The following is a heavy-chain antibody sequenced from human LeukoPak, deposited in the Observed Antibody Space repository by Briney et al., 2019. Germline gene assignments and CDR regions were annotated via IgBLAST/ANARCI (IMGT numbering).Heavy chain of an antibody. Sequence: GGSLRLSCAVSRLHFRSFWMSWVRQPPGKGLEWVANIKQDETEKFYVDSVKRRFTISRDNAKNSLYLQMNSLRVEDSAVYYCARGFYFSMTELYYLDLWGRGTLVTVSS. V-gene: IGHV3-7*04. CDR2: IKQDETEK. J-gene: IGHJ2*01. CDR1: RLHFRSFW. D-gene: IGHD2-15*01. CDR3: ARGFYFSMTELYYLDL.